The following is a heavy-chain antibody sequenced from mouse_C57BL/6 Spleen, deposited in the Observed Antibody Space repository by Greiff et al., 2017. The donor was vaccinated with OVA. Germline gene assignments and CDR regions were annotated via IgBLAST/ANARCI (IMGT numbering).Heavy chain of an antibody. D-gene: IGHD4-1*01. J-gene: IGHJ1*03. CDR3: ARVGRGRFDV. Sequence: EVKLMESEGGLVQPGSSMKLSCTASGFTFSDYYMAWVRQVPEKGLEWVANINYDGSSTYYLDSLKSRFIISRDNAKNILYLQMSSLTSEDTAAYYCARVGRGRFDVWGTGTTVTVSS. CDR2: INYDGSST. V-gene: IGHV5-16*01. CDR1: GFTFSDYY.